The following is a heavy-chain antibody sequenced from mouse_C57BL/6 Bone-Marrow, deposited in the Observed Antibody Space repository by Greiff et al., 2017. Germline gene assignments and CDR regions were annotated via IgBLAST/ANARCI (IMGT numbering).Heavy chain of an antibody. CDR2: ISDGGSYT. V-gene: IGHV5-4*01. Sequence: EVQRVESGGGLVKPGGSLKLSCAASGFTFSSYAMSWVRQTPEKRLEWVATISDGGSYTYYPDNVKGRFTISRDNAKNNLSLQMSHLKSEDTAMYYCASGTAQALWGQGTTLTVSS. D-gene: IGHD3-2*02. CDR3: ASGTAQAL. J-gene: IGHJ2*01. CDR1: GFTFSSYA.